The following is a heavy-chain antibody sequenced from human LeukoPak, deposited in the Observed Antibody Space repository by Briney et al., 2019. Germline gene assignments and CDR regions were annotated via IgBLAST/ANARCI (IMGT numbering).Heavy chain of an antibody. J-gene: IGHJ3*02. D-gene: IGHD4-23*01. CDR3: ARDYGGKGGTFDI. Sequence: EGSLRLSCAASGFTFSSYEMNWVRQAPGKGLEWVSYISSSGSTIYYADSVKGRFTISRDNAKNSLYLQMNSLRAEDTAVYYCARDYGGKGGTFDIWGQGTMVTVSS. CDR1: GFTFSSYE. CDR2: ISSSGSTI. V-gene: IGHV3-48*03.